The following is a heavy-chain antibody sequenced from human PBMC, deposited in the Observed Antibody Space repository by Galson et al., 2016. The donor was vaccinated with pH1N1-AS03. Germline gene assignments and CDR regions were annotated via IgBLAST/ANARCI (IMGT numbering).Heavy chain of an antibody. CDR2: TYWRSKWYN. Sequence: CAISGDSVSSNIDAWNWIRQSPSGGLEWLGRTYWRSKWYNDYAVSVKSRITINPDTSKNQFSLQLNSVTPEDTAVYYCARGIYSAFDIWSPGTPVTVSS. CDR1: GDSVSSNIDA. D-gene: IGHD2/OR15-2a*01. CDR3: ARGIYSAFDI. J-gene: IGHJ3*02. V-gene: IGHV6-1*01.